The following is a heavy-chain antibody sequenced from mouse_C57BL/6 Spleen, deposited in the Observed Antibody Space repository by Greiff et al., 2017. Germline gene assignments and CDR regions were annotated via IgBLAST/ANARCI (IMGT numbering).Heavy chain of an antibody. D-gene: IGHD3-3*01. CDR2: ISYDGSN. CDR1: GYSITSGYY. J-gene: IGHJ2*01. V-gene: IGHV3-6*01. Sequence: EVQLQQSGPGLVKPSQSLSLTCSVTGYSITSGYYWNWIRQFPGNKLEWMGYISYDGSNNYNPSLKNRISITRDTSKNQFFLKLNSVTTEDTATYYCARGGWDKGFDYWGQGTTLTVSS. CDR3: ARGGWDKGFDY.